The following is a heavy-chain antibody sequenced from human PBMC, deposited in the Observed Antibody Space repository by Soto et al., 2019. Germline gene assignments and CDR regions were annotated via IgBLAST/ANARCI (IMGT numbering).Heavy chain of an antibody. V-gene: IGHV4-34*01. CDR3: ARFCSSTSCHYFYGMDV. Sequence: PSETLSLTCAVYGGSFSGYYWNWIRQPPGKGLEWIGEINHSGSTNYNPSLKSRVTISVDTSKNQFSLKLNSVTAADTAVYYCARFCSSTSCHYFYGMDVWGQGTTVTVSS. CDR2: INHSGST. CDR1: GGSFSGYY. J-gene: IGHJ6*02. D-gene: IGHD2-2*01.